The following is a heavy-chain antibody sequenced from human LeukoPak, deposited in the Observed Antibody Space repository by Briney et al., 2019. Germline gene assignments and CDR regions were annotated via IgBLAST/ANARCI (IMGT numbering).Heavy chain of an antibody. CDR1: GGSFSGYY. V-gene: IGHV4-34*01. J-gene: IGHJ4*02. CDR3: ARQGYGDYVLTDY. Sequence: SETLSLTCAVYGGSFSGYYWSWIRQPPGKGLEWIGEINHSGSINYNPSLKSRVTISVDTSKNQFSLKLSSVTAADTAVYYCARQGYGDYVLTDYWGQGTLVTVSS. D-gene: IGHD4-17*01. CDR2: INHSGSI.